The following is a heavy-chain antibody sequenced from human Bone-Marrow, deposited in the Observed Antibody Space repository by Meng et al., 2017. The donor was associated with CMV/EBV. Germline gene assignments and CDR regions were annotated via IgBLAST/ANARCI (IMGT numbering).Heavy chain of an antibody. Sequence: GALKISCEVSGVTFRNYAMSWVRQAPGKGLEWLSSISGDGVNKYEAASVKGRFTVSRDNSKNTLYLQMNSLRAEDTALYYCAKPLPAAPYYFDSWGQGTRVTVSS. CDR3: AKPLPAAPYYFDS. CDR2: ISGDGVNK. J-gene: IGHJ4*02. CDR1: GVTFRNYA. V-gene: IGHV3-23*01. D-gene: IGHD2-2*01.